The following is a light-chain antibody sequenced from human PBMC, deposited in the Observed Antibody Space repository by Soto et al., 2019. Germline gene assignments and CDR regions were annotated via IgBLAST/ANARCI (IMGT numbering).Light chain of an antibody. CDR1: QSISSW. Sequence: DIQMTQSPSTLSASVGDRVTITCRASQSISSWLAWYQQKPGKAPKLLIYKASSLESGVPSRFSGSGSGTEFTLTISSLQPDDFATYYCQQYSFPTFGQGTKVEIK. V-gene: IGKV1-5*03. CDR3: QQYSFPT. J-gene: IGKJ1*01. CDR2: KAS.